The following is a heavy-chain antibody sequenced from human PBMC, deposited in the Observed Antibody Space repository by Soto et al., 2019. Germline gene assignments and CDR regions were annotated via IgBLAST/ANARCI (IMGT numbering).Heavy chain of an antibody. D-gene: IGHD2-21*01. CDR1: GASISSPNW. CDR3: ARTQFLFFGMDV. CDR2: IYHDGTR. J-gene: IGHJ6*02. V-gene: IGHV4-4*02. Sequence: SETLSLTCTVSGASISSPNWWTWVRQAPGRGLEWVGEIYHDGTRNYNLSLQSRVTISLDKSNNQFSLNLRSVTAADTAVYYCARTQFLFFGMDVWGRGTTVTVSS.